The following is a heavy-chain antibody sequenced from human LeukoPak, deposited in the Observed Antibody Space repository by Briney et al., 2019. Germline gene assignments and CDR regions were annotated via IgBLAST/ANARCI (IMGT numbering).Heavy chain of an antibody. CDR2: IYYSGST. J-gene: IGHJ4*02. V-gene: IGHV4-59*01. Sequence: SETLSLTCTVSGGSISSYYGSWIRQPPGKGLEWIGYIYYSGSTNYNPSLKSRVTISVDTSKNQFSLKLSSVTAADTAVYYCARDRAVAGIDYWGQGTLVTVSS. CDR1: GGSISSYY. D-gene: IGHD6-19*01. CDR3: ARDRAVAGIDY.